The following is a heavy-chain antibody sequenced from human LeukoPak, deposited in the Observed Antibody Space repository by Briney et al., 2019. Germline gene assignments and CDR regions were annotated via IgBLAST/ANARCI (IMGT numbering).Heavy chain of an antibody. CDR1: GFTFSSYW. D-gene: IGHD3-22*01. CDR3: ARDSVYYYDSSCYSLY. Sequence: PGGSLRLSCAASGFTFSSYWMSWVRQAPGKGLEWVANIKQDGSEKYYVDSVKGRFTISRDNAKNSLYLQMNSLRAEDTAVYYCARDSVYYYDSSCYSLYWGQGTLVTVSS. V-gene: IGHV3-7*01. J-gene: IGHJ4*02. CDR2: IKQDGSEK.